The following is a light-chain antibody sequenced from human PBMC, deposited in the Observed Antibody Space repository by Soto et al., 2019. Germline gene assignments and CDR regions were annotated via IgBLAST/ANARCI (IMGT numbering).Light chain of an antibody. Sequence: EIVLTQSPATLSLSPGERATLSCRASQSLTSSLVWYQQKPGQAPRLLIYDASNRATGIPARFSGSGSGTEFTLTISSLEPEDFAVYYCQQRSSWPFTFGPGTKVDIK. CDR2: DAS. CDR1: QSLTSS. J-gene: IGKJ3*01. CDR3: QQRSSWPFT. V-gene: IGKV3-11*01.